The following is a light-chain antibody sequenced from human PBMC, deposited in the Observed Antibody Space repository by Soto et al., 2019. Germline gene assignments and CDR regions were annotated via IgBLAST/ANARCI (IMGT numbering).Light chain of an antibody. CDR3: QQRSNWPLLT. J-gene: IGKJ4*01. Sequence: EIELTQSPATLSLSPGETATLSCRASQNVDKFLAWYQQRPGQPPRLLIYDASNRATGIPARFSGSGSGTDFTLTISSLEPEDFAVYYCQQRSNWPLLTLGGGTKVDI. V-gene: IGKV3-11*01. CDR1: QNVDKF. CDR2: DAS.